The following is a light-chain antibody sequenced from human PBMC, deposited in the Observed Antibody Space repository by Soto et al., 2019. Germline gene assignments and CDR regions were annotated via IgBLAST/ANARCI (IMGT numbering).Light chain of an antibody. J-gene: IGKJ4*01. CDR2: DAS. CDR3: QQYGSSPLT. Sequence: EIVLTQSPDTLSLSPGERATLSCRASQSVRSNYLAWYQQKPGQAPRFLIYDASSRATGIPDRFSGSGSGTDFTLTIRRLEPEDFAVYYCQQYGSSPLTLGGGTKVEIK. CDR1: QSVRSNY. V-gene: IGKV3-20*01.